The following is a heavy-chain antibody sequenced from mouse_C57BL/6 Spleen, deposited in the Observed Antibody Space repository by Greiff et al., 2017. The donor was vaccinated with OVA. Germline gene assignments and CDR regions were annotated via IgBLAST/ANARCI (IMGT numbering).Heavy chain of an antibody. CDR1: GYTFTSYW. D-gene: IGHD1-1*01. CDR3: ARSGYYGSSYSYYAMDY. J-gene: IGHJ4*01. Sequence: QVHVKQPGAELVMPGASVKLSCKASGYTFTSYWMHWVKQRPGQGLEWIGEIDPSDSYTNYNQKFKGKSTLTVDKSSSTAYRQLSSLTSEDSAVYYCARSGYYGSSYSYYAMDYWGQGTSVTVSS. V-gene: IGHV1-69*01. CDR2: IDPSDSYT.